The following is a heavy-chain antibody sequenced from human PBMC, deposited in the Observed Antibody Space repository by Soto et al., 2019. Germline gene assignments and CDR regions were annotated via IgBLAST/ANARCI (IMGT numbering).Heavy chain of an antibody. CDR3: ARGDPLLWFGEKVYYGMDV. Sequence: SVTMSVTCTVAGDYIGRSSVYWGRNQQSPGKGLECIGIVYFTGSTNYNPSLKSRVTISVDTSKNQFSLKLSSVTAADTAVYYCARGDPLLWFGEKVYYGMDVWGQGTTVTVS. D-gene: IGHD3-10*01. J-gene: IGHJ6*02. CDR1: GDYIGRSSVY. CDR2: VYFTGST. V-gene: IGHV4-39*07.